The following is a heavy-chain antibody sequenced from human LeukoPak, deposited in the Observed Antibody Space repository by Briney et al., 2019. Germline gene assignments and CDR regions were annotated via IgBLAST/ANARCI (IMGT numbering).Heavy chain of an antibody. Sequence: ASVKVSCKTSGYTFTSYGISRVRQAPGQGLEWMGWISAYNGNTNYAQKLQGRVTMTTDTSTSTAYMELRSLRSDDTAVYYCARGGSSWYVGRFDYWGQGTLVTVSS. CDR1: GYTFTSYG. V-gene: IGHV1-18*01. CDR2: ISAYNGNT. J-gene: IGHJ4*02. D-gene: IGHD6-13*01. CDR3: ARGGSSWYVGRFDY.